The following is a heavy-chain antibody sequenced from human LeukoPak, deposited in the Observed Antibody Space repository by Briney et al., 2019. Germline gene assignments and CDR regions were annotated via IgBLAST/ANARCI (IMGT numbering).Heavy chain of an antibody. J-gene: IGHJ4*02. D-gene: IGHD3-9*01. CDR3: ARDTQGESSKLRYFDWLYENPTPFDY. V-gene: IGHV7-4-1*02. Sequence: GASVKVSCKASGYTFTSYAMNWVRQAPGQGLEWMGWINTNTGNPTYARGFTGRFVFSLDTSVSTAYLQISSLKAEDTAVYYCARDTQGESSKLRYFDWLYENPTPFDYWGQGTPVTVSS. CDR2: INTNTGNP. CDR1: GYTFTSYA.